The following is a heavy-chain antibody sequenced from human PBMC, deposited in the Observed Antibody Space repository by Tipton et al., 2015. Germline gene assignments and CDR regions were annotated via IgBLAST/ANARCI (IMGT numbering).Heavy chain of an antibody. CDR3: ARDLEHGMDV. D-gene: IGHD5-24*01. CDR1: GGSISSSSYY. V-gene: IGHV4-61*01. Sequence: TLSLTCTVSGGSISSSSYYWGWIRQPPGKGLEWIGYISYSGSTHYNPSFKSRVAISVDTSKNQFSLTLNSVTAADTAVYYCARDLEHGMDVWGHGTTVTVSS. CDR2: ISYSGST. J-gene: IGHJ6*02.